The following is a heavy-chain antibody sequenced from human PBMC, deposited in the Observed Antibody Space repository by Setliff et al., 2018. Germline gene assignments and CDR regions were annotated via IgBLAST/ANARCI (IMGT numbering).Heavy chain of an antibody. CDR2: ISWNGGRT. D-gene: IGHD3-10*02. V-gene: IGHV3-20*04. Sequence: GESLKISCAASGFTFNNYAMAWVRQAPGKGLEWVSDISWNGGRTNYADSVKGRFTISRDNAKNSLSLQMNSLRTEDTAVYYCVGAGTCSYWGQGTQVTVSS. J-gene: IGHJ4*02. CDR1: GFTFNNYA. CDR3: VGAGTCSY.